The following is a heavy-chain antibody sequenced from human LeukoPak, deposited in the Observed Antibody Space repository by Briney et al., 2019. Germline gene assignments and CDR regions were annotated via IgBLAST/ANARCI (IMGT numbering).Heavy chain of an antibody. Sequence: SVKVSCKASGGTFSSYAISWVRQAPGQGVEWMGGIIPIFGTANYAQKFQGRVTITADESTSTAYMELSSLRSEDTAVYYCAGYHDYGDYRAFDIWGQGTMVTVSS. J-gene: IGHJ3*02. CDR3: AGYHDYGDYRAFDI. D-gene: IGHD4-17*01. CDR1: GGTFSSYA. V-gene: IGHV1-69*01. CDR2: IIPIFGTA.